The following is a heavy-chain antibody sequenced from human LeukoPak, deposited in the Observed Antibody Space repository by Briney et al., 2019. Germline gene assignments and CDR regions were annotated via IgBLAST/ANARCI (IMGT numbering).Heavy chain of an antibody. CDR1: GGSISSGSYY. J-gene: IGHJ4*02. CDR3: ARARHGYIYGYRPNELGHFFDY. Sequence: SQTLSLTCTVSGGSISSGSYYWSWIRQPAGKGLEWIGSIYYSGSTYYKSSLKSRVTISLDTSKNQFSLKLSSVTAADTAVYYCARARHGYIYGYRPNELGHFFDYWGQGTLVTVSS. CDR2: IYYSGST. V-gene: IGHV4-39*07. D-gene: IGHD5-18*01.